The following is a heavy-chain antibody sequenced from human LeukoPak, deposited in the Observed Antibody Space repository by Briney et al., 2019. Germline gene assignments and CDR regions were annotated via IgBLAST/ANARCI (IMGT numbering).Heavy chain of an antibody. D-gene: IGHD6-13*01. CDR3: ARRGDSSSRYYYYYMDV. CDR2: IYPGDSDT. CDR1: GYSFTSYW. V-gene: IGHV5-51*01. J-gene: IGHJ6*03. Sequence: GESLKISCKGSGYSFTSYWIGWVRQMPGKGLEWMGIIYPGDSDTRYSPSFQGQVTISADKSISTAYLQWSSLKASDTAMYYCARRGDSSSRYYYYYMDVWGEGTTVTVSS.